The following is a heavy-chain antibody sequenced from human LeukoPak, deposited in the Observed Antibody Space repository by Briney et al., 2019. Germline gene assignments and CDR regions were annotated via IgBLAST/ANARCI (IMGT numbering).Heavy chain of an antibody. D-gene: IGHD3-16*01. J-gene: IGHJ4*02. CDR3: AKEDRRRGSDY. Sequence: PGESLRLSCAASGFNFIDYTMNWVRQAPGKGLEWVSAISGSGGSTYYADSVKGRFTISRDNSKNTLYLQMNSLRAEDTAVYYCAKEDRRRGSDYWGQGTLVTVSS. V-gene: IGHV3-23*01. CDR1: GFNFIDYT. CDR2: ISGSGGST.